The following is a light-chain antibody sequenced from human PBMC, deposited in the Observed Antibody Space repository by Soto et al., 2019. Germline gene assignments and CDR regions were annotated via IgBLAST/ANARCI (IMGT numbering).Light chain of an antibody. CDR2: DNN. Sequence: QSVLTQPPSVSAAPGQKVTISCSGSSSNVGKDFVSWYQHFPGSAPKLLIYDNNKRPSGSPDRFSGSKSCTSATLGITGVQTGDEAYYDCATWDDGLSGLYVFGSGTKLTVL. CDR3: ATWDDGLSGLYV. CDR1: SSNVGKDF. J-gene: IGLJ1*01. V-gene: IGLV1-51*02.